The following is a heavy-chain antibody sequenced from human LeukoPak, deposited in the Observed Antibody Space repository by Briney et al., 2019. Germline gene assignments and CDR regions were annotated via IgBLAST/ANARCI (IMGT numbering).Heavy chain of an antibody. CDR1: GGSISSSSYY. J-gene: IGHJ6*03. V-gene: IGHV4-39*07. CDR3: ARQRRLRYFDWSIHLGYYYYMDV. D-gene: IGHD3-9*01. CDR2: INYRGST. Sequence: PSETLSLTCTVSGGSISSSSYYWGWIRQPPGKGLEWIGSINYRGSTYYNPSLKSRVTISVDTSKNQFSLKLSSVTAADTAVYYYARQRRLRYFDWSIHLGYYYYMDVWGKGTTVTVSS.